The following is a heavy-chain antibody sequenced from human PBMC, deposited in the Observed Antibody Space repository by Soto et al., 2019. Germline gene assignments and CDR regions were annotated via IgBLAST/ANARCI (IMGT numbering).Heavy chain of an antibody. D-gene: IGHD3-3*01. CDR1: GFTFSSYS. CDR3: AEVGAHRRFLEVGYYMDV. Sequence: EVQLVESGGGLVQPGGSLRLSCAASGFTFSSYSMNWVRQAPGKGLEWVSYISSSSSTIYYADSVKGRFTISRDNAKNSLYLKMNSLRAEDTAVYYCAEVGAHRRFLEVGYYMDVWGKGTTVTVSS. V-gene: IGHV3-48*01. J-gene: IGHJ6*03. CDR2: ISSSSSTI.